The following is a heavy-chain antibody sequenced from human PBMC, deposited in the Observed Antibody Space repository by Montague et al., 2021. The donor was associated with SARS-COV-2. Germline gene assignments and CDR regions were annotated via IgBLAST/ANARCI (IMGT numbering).Heavy chain of an antibody. D-gene: IGHD3-22*01. J-gene: IGHJ5*02. Sequence: TLSLTCNVSGDSINSGDHYWSWIRQPPGKGLEWIGYIYYSGSTYYNPSLKSRVTISADTSKNQFSLKLSSVTAADTAVYYCARDLQDTSGSTYLSPFRFEPWGQGTLVTVSS. CDR2: IYYSGST. CDR3: ARDLQDTSGSTYLSPFRFEP. V-gene: IGHV4-31*03. CDR1: GDSINSGDHY.